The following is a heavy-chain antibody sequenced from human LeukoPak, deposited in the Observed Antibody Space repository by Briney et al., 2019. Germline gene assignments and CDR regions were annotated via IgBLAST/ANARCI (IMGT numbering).Heavy chain of an antibody. CDR3: ARDVTWKLDY. D-gene: IGHD1-1*01. CDR1: GFTFRKYA. J-gene: IGHJ4*02. Sequence: GGSLRLSCAASGFTFRKYAMSWVRQAAGKGLEWVANINQDGSEKFYLDSVKGRFTISRDNPKNSLYVQMNSLRAEDTAIYYCARDVTWKLDYWGQGTLVTVSS. V-gene: IGHV3-7*01. CDR2: INQDGSEK.